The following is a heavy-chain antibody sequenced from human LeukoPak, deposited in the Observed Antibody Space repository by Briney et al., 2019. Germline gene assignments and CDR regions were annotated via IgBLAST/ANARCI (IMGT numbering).Heavy chain of an antibody. J-gene: IGHJ4*02. D-gene: IGHD4-11*01. CDR1: GFTFSSYA. CDR2: ISSSSAI. Sequence: GGSLRLSCAASGFTFSSYAMSWVRQAPGKGLEWVSYISSSSAIYYADSMKGRFTISRDNAKNSLYLQMNSLRDEDTAVYYCARDATTQGYFDYWGQGTLVTVSS. V-gene: IGHV3-48*02. CDR3: ARDATTQGYFDY.